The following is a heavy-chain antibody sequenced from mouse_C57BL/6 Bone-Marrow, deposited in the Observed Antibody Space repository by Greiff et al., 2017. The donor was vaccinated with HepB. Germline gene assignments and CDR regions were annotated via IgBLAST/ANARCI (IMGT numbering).Heavy chain of an antibody. J-gene: IGHJ4*01. V-gene: IGHV14-3*01. CDR2: IDPANGNT. CDR1: GFNIKNTY. Sequence: EVKLVESVAELVRPGASVKLSCTASGFNIKNTYMHWVKQRPEQGLEWIGRIDPANGNTKYAPKFQGKATITADTSSNTAYLQLSSLTSEDTAIYYCASGLRRASMDYWGQGTSVTVSS. CDR3: ASGLRRASMDY. D-gene: IGHD2-4*01.